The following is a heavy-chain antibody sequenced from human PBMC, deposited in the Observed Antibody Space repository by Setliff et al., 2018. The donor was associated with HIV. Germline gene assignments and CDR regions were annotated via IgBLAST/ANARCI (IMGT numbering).Heavy chain of an antibody. D-gene: IGHD5-12*01. J-gene: IGHJ4*01. CDR3: ARDARWLQSPYFDY. V-gene: IGHV4-61*09. CDR2: IYTDGST. CDR1: GGSITSGNYF. Sequence: SETLSLTCSVSGGSITSGNYFWTWIRQPAGKGLEWIGHIYTDGSTNYNPSFRSRVTISVDSSKNQFSLKLSSVTAADTAVYYCARDARWLQSPYFDYWGQGTLVTVSS.